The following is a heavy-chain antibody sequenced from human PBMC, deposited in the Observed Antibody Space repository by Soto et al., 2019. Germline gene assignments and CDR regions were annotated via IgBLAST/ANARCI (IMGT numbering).Heavy chain of an antibody. CDR2: IYYSGST. D-gene: IGHD2-2*01. CDR1: GGSISSYY. CDR3: ARATIVLVPAAMVSHWFDP. Sequence: SGTLSLTFTVSGGSISSYYWSWIRQPQGKGLEWIGYIYYSGSTYYNPSLKSRVTISVDTSKNQFSLKLSSVTAADTAVYYCARATIVLVPAAMVSHWFDPWGQGTLVTVSS. V-gene: IGHV4-59*08. J-gene: IGHJ5*02.